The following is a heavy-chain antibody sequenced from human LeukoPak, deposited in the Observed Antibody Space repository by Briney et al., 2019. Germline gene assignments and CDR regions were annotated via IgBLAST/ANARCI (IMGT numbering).Heavy chain of an antibody. CDR1: GFSVRTNY. D-gene: IGHD3-22*01. CDR3: VRAVHHLFYSDNSGYYGDAFDV. J-gene: IGHJ3*01. V-gene: IGHV3-53*01. Sequence: GGSLRLSCAASGFSVRTNYMSWVRQAPGKGLEGFSVIYSGGTIRYADSVKGRFTISRDNSRDTLHLKMNSLRVDDTAVYYCVRAVHHLFYSDNSGYYGDAFDVWGQGTVVTVSS. CDR2: IYSGGTI.